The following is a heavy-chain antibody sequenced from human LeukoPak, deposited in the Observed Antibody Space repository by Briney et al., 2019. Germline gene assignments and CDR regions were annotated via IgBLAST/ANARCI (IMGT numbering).Heavy chain of an antibody. CDR2: INAGNGDT. CDR1: GYTFTRNA. Sequence: ASVKVSCKASGYTFTRNAIHWVRQAPGQRLEWMGWINAGNGDTKYSEEFQGRVTITRDTSASTAYMELSSLRSEDMAVYYCARRFVTSGWYDYWGQGTLVTVSS. CDR3: ARRFVTSGWYDY. J-gene: IGHJ4*02. V-gene: IGHV1-3*03. D-gene: IGHD6-19*01.